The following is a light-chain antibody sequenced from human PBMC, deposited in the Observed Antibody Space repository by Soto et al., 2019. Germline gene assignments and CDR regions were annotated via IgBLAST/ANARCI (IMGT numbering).Light chain of an antibody. CDR3: SSHGGNSPYV. V-gene: IGLV2-8*01. Sequence: QSALTQPPSASGSPGQSVAISCTGATSDIGGYNYVSWYQQHPGKAPKLIIHEVNKRPSGVPDRFSGSKSGNTASLTVSGLQPEDEADYYCSSHGGNSPYVFGTGTKLTVL. CDR1: TSDIGGYNY. CDR2: EVN. J-gene: IGLJ1*01.